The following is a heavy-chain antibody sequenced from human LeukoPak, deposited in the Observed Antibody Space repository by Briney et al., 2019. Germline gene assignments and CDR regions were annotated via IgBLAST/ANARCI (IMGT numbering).Heavy chain of an antibody. D-gene: IGHD6-19*01. J-gene: IGHJ4*02. V-gene: IGHV5-51*01. CDR3: ARRGSSGWFFDY. CDR2: IYPGDSDT. Sequence: SGASLQISCKGSGSSFTSYWIGWVRQLPGKGLEWMGIIYPGDSDTRYSPSFQGQVTISADKSISTAYLQWSSLKASDTAMYYCARRGSSGWFFDYWGQGTLVTVSS. CDR1: GSSFTSYW.